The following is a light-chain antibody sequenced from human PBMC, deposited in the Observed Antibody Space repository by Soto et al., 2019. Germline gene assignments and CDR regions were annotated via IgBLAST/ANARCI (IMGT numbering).Light chain of an antibody. J-gene: IGKJ3*01. CDR2: DTS. CDR1: QSVNKH. CDR3: QQRGT. Sequence: VLSQSPATLSVSPEERATLSCRASQSVNKHLAWYQHRPGQAPRLLIYDTSYRAAGIPARFSGSGSGTDFTLTISSLEPEDLAVYYCQQRGTFGPGTMVDIK. V-gene: IGKV3-11*01.